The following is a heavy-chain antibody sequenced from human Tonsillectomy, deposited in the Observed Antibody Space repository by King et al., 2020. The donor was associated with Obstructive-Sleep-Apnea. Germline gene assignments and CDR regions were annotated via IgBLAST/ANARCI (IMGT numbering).Heavy chain of an antibody. D-gene: IGHD1-26*01. J-gene: IGHJ5*02. CDR1: GGSVSSGSYY. V-gene: IGHV4-61*01. Sequence: QLQESGPGLVKPSETLSLTCTVSGGSVSSGSYYWSWIRQPPGKGLEWIGYIYYSGGTNHTPSLTSRATLSRDTPKNQFSLKLSSVTAADTAVYYCARDIVDWFDPWGQGTLVTVSS. CDR2: IYYSGGT. CDR3: ARDIVDWFDP.